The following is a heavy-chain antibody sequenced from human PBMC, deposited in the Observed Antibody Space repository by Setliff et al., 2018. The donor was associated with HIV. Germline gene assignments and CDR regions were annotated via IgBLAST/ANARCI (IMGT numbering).Heavy chain of an antibody. CDR1: GYTFTGHY. V-gene: IGHV1-2*02. J-gene: IGHJ3*02. CDR2: VNPNSGDA. CDR3: ARPGYYDSSGPYAFDI. D-gene: IGHD3-22*01. Sequence: ASVKVSCKASGYTFTGHYLHWVRQAPGQGLEWLGWVNPNSGDAIYAQNFQGRVTMTRDTSINAAYMELRGLRSDDTAVYYCARPGYYDSSGPYAFDIWGQGTMVTVSS.